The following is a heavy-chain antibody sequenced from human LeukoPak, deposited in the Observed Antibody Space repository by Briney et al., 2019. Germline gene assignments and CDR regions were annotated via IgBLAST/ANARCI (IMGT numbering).Heavy chain of an antibody. D-gene: IGHD1-26*01. V-gene: IGHV6-1*01. CDR3: ARDPVGGSTIFDY. CDR2: TYYRSKWYY. CDR1: GGIVSSISAA. Sequence: SQTLSLTCAISGGIVSSISAAWNWIRQSPSRGLEWLGRTYYRSKWYYDYAVAVKSRISINPDTSKNQFSLQLSSVTPEDTAVYYCARDPVGGSTIFDYWGQGTLVTVSS. J-gene: IGHJ4*02.